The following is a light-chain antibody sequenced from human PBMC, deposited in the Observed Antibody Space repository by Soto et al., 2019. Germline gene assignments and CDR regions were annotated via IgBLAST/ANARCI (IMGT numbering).Light chain of an antibody. CDR2: DGS. CDR3: QVRDSRSDQEI. V-gene: IGLV3-21*02. Sequence: SYELTQPPSVSVAPGQTARLTCGGNNIGARSVHWYHQRPGLAPVLVVYDGSVRPSGIPGRFSGSNSGNTATLTIKWVEAGDEGDYYCQVRDSRSDQEIFGGGTKVTVL. CDR1: NIGARS. J-gene: IGLJ1*01.